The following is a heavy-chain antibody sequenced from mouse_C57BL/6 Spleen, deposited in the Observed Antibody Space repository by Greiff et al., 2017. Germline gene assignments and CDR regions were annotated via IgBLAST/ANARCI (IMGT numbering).Heavy chain of an antibody. V-gene: IGHV1-61*01. CDR3: ARRRTGYYLDY. Sequence: QVQLQQPGAELVRPGSSVKLSCKASGYTFTSYWMDWVKQRPGQGLEWIGNIYPSDSETHYNQKFKDKATLTVDKSSSTAYMQLSSLTSEDSAVYFCARRRTGYYLDYWGQGTTLTVSS. CDR2: IYPSDSET. D-gene: IGHD4-1*01. CDR1: GYTFTSYW. J-gene: IGHJ2*01.